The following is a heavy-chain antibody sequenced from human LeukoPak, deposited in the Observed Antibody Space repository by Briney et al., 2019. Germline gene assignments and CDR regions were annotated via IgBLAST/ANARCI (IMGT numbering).Heavy chain of an antibody. D-gene: IGHD5-18*01. J-gene: IGHJ4*02. V-gene: IGHV1-8*01. CDR1: GYTFTSYD. Sequence: ASVKVSCKASGYTFTSYDINWVRQATGQGLEWMGWMNPNSGNTGYAQKFQGRVTMTRNTSISTAYMELSSLRSEDTAVYYCARVPGYSQAFDYWGQGTLVTVSS. CDR2: MNPNSGNT. CDR3: ARVPGYSQAFDY.